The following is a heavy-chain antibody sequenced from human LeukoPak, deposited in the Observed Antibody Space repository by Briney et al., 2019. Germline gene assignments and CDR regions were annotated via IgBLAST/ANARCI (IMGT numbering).Heavy chain of an antibody. CDR2: ISAYNGNT. V-gene: IGHV1-18*01. Sequence: ASVKVSCKASGYTFTSYDINWVRQATGQGLEWMGWISAYNGNTNCAQKLQGRVTMTIDTSTSTAYMELRSLRSDDTAVYYCARDRGGDAFDIWGQGTMVTVSS. CDR1: GYTFTSYD. CDR3: ARDRGGDAFDI. D-gene: IGHD3-16*01. J-gene: IGHJ3*02.